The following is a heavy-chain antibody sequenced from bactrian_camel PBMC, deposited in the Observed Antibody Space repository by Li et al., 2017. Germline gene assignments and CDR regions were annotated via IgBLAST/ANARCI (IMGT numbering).Heavy chain of an antibody. CDR3: AARSVGWCPLFEHWLGKRAYTPGGYFAN. CDR1: GSSSSTNC. D-gene: IGHD1*01. Sequence: VQLVESGGGLVQPGGSLRLSCAASGSSSSTNCLAWFRQAPGKEREGVAASVGMSTYYADSVKGRFTISRAKNILYLQMDNLKPEDTAMYYCAARSVGWCPLFEHWLGKRAYTPGGYFANWGQGTQVTVS. CDR2: SVGMST. J-gene: IGHJ6*01. V-gene: IGHV3S53*01.